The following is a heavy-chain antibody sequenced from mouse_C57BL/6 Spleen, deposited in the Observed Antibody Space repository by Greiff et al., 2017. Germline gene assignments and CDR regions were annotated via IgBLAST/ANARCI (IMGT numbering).Heavy chain of an antibody. CDR2: ISDGGSYT. V-gene: IGHV5-4*01. D-gene: IGHD2-4*01. J-gene: IGHJ1*03. CDR3: ARDRDYDGVGYWYFDV. Sequence: DVKLVESGGGLVKPGGSLKLSCAASGFTFSSYAMSWVRQTPEKRLEWVATISDGGSYTYYPDNVKGRFTISRDNAKNNLYLQMSHLKSEDTAMYYCARDRDYDGVGYWYFDVWGTGTTVTVSS. CDR1: GFTFSSYA.